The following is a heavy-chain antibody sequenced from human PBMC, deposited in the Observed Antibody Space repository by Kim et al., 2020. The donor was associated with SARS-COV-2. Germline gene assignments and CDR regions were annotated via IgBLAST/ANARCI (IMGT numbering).Heavy chain of an antibody. V-gene: IGHV4-34*01. D-gene: IGHD2-2*01. CDR3: AIRYCSSTSCAEGYIDY. Sequence: KLRVTISVDTSKNQFSLKLSSVTAADTAVYYCAIRYCSSTSCAEGYIDYWGQGTLVTVSS. J-gene: IGHJ4*02.